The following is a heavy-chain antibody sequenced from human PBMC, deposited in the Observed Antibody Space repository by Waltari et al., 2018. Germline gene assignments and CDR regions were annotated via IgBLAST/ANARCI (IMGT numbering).Heavy chain of an antibody. J-gene: IGHJ6*03. Sequence: EVQLVESGGGLVTPGGSLRLSCAASGFTFRNYSMNWVRQAPGKGLEWVSSISRSSIYKFYADSVKGRFTISRDNAKNSLYLQMNSLRTEDTAVYYCARGTVTTNYYYMDVWGKGTTVTVSS. D-gene: IGHD4-17*01. CDR2: ISRSSIYK. CDR1: GFTFRNYS. V-gene: IGHV3-21*01. CDR3: ARGTVTTNYYYMDV.